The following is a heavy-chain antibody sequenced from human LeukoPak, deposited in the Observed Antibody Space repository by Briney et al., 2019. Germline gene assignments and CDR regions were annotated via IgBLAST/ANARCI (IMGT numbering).Heavy chain of an antibody. CDR3: ATTYYYASSGYSPWDWFDP. D-gene: IGHD3-22*01. CDR1: GGSISSYY. J-gene: IGHJ5*02. V-gene: IGHV4-59*01. CDR2: IYYSGST. Sequence: SETLSLTCTVSGGSISSYYWSWIRQPPGKGLEWIGYIYYSGSTNYDPSLKSRVTISVDTSKNQFSLKLSSVTAADTAVYYCATTYYYASSGYSPWDWFDPWGQGTLVTVSS.